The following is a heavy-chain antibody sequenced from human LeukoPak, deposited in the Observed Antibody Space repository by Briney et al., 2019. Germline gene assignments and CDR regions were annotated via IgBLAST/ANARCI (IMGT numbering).Heavy chain of an antibody. J-gene: IGHJ3*02. D-gene: IGHD3-10*01. V-gene: IGHV3-30*18. CDR1: GFTFNNYG. Sequence: PGRSLRLSCAASGFTFNNYGMHWVRQAPGKGLEWVAIISYDGSDKYYADSVKGRFTISRDNSKNTLYLQMNSLRAEDTAVYYCAKDFGEAAFDIWGQGTMVTVSS. CDR3: AKDFGEAAFDI. CDR2: ISYDGSDK.